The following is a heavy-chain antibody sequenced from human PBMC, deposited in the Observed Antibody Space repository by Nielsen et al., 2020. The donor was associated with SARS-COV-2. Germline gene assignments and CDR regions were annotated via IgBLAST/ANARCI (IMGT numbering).Heavy chain of an antibody. Sequence: SETLSLTCTVSGGSMSNSNYYWGWLRQPPGRGLERIGGIKYTGSTYYNPSLTSRATISVDTSKKQFSLRLSSVTAADTAVYYCARQSRWLANFDDLGQGTLVTVSS. CDR2: IKYTGST. CDR3: ARQSRWLANFDD. CDR1: GGSMSNSNYY. D-gene: IGHD6-19*01. V-gene: IGHV4-39*01. J-gene: IGHJ4*02.